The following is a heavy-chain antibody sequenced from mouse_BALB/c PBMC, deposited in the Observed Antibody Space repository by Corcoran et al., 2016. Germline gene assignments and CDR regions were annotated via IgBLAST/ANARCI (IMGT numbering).Heavy chain of an antibody. CDR3: ARYGYYGYWYFDV. Sequence: QIQLVQSGPELKKPGETVKISCKASGYTFTNYGMNWVKQAPGKGLKWMGWINTYTGEPTYADDFKGRFAFSLETSASTAYLQINNLKNEDMATYFCARYGYYGYWYFDVWGAGTTVTVSS. D-gene: IGHD2-3*01. CDR1: GYTFTNYG. V-gene: IGHV9-1*02. CDR2: INTYTGEP. J-gene: IGHJ1*01.